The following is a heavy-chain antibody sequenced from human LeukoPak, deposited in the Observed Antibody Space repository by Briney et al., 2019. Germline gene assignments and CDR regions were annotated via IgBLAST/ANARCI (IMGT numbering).Heavy chain of an antibody. D-gene: IGHD3-10*01. CDR2: INPSGGIT. CDR3: ARDWGITLIRGPPRRWFDP. V-gene: IGHV1-46*01. J-gene: IGHJ5*02. CDR1: GYTFTSYY. Sequence: ASVKVSCKASGYTFTSYYMDWVRQAPGQGLEWMGIINPSGGITSYAQKFQGRVTMTRDTSTSTVYMELSSLRSEDTAVYYCARDWGITLIRGPPRRWFDPWGQGTLVTVSS.